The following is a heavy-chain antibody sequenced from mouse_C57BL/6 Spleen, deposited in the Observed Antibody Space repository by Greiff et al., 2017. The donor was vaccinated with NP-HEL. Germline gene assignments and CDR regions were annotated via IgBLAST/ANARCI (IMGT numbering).Heavy chain of an antibody. D-gene: IGHD2-4*01. V-gene: IGHV1-5*01. Sequence: VQLQQSGTVLARPGASVKMSCKTSGYTFTSYWMHWVKQRPGQGLEWIGAIYPGNSDTSYNQKFKGKAKLTAVTSASTAYMELSSLTNEDSAVYYCTRIFDYDEGYAMDYWGQGTSVTVSS. J-gene: IGHJ4*01. CDR2: IYPGNSDT. CDR1: GYTFTSYW. CDR3: TRIFDYDEGYAMDY.